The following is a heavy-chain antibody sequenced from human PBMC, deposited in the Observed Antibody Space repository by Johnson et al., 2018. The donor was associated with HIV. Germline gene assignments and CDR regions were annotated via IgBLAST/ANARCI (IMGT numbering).Heavy chain of an antibody. CDR1: GFTFSSYA. CDR2: ISYDGSNK. D-gene: IGHD2-15*01. CDR3: ARVGVDDAFDF. Sequence: QVQLVESGGGLVKPGGSLRLSCAASGFTFSSYAMHWVRQAPGKGLEWVAVISYDGSNKYYADSVKGRFTISRDNAKNSLFLQMNSLRAEDTALYSCARVGVDDAFDFWGQWTMVTVSS. J-gene: IGHJ3*01. V-gene: IGHV3-30*04.